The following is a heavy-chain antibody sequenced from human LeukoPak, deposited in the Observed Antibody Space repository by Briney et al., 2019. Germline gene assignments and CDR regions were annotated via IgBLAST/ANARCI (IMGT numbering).Heavy chain of an antibody. V-gene: IGHV4-59*01. CDR2: IYSSGST. J-gene: IGHJ4*02. Sequence: PSETLSLTCTVSGGSISSYYWSWIRQPPGKGLEWIGYIYSSGSTNYSPSLKSRVTIPVDTSKNHFSLKLNSVTAADTAVYFCARSANTRASFDYWGQGTLVTVSS. CDR3: ARSANTRASFDY. CDR1: GGSISSYY.